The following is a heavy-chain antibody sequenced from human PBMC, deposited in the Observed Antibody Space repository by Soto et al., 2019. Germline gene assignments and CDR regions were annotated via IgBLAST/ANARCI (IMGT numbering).Heavy chain of an antibody. V-gene: IGHV3-30-3*01. J-gene: IGHJ6*02. CDR2: ISYDGSNK. CDR1: GFTFSSYA. Sequence: PGGSLRLSCAASGFTFSSYAMHWVRQAPGKGLEWVAVISYDGSNKYYADTVKGRFTISRDNSKNTLYLQMNSLRAEDTALYYCARDLSGSYSFYYYYGMDVWGQGTTVTVSS. D-gene: IGHD1-26*01. CDR3: ARDLSGSYSFYYYYGMDV.